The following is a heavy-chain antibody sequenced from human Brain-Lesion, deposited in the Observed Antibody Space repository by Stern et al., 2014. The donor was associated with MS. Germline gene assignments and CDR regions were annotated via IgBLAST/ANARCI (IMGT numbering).Heavy chain of an antibody. V-gene: IGHV4-61*02. CDR3: ARGRVVPGFQYYATDV. D-gene: IGHD2-2*01. Sequence: QVQLVESDPGLVKPSQTLSLSCTVSGGSISSGGYYWSWIRQPAGKGLEWNGRIFNSGSPSYTPSLKSRVTISIDTSKNQFSRRLNSMTAADTAVYYCARGRVVPGFQYYATDVWGQGTTVIVSS. CDR1: GGSISSGGYY. J-gene: IGHJ6*02. CDR2: IFNSGSP.